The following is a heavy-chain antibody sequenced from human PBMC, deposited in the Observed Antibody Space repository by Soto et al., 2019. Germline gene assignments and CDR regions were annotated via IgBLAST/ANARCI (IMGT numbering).Heavy chain of an antibody. J-gene: IGHJ4*02. CDR2: IYWDDDK. D-gene: IGHD3-22*01. CDR1: GFSLRSSGVG. Sequence: QITLKESCPTLVNPTQTLTLTCSFSGFSLRSSGVGVGWISQPPGKALEWLALIYWDDDKRYSPSLKSRLAITKDTSKNQVVLTLNNMDPVDTATYYCANNADYLPSAHYQNWGQGTLVSFSS. V-gene: IGHV2-5*02. CDR3: ANNADYLPSAHYQN.